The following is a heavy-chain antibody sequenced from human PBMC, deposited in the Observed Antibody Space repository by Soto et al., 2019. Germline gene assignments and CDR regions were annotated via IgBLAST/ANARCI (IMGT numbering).Heavy chain of an antibody. CDR3: ARLRGIQDFHDMDA. CDR1: GYSFTTYW. CDR2: IYPGDSDT. D-gene: IGHD1-1*01. V-gene: IGHV5-51*01. Sequence: GESLKISCKGSGYSFTTYWIGWVLQIPWKGLEWMGMIYPGDSDTRYSPSFQGQVTISADKSTSVAYLQWSSLKAPDTAMYYCARLRGIQDFHDMDAWGQGTTVTV. J-gene: IGHJ6*02.